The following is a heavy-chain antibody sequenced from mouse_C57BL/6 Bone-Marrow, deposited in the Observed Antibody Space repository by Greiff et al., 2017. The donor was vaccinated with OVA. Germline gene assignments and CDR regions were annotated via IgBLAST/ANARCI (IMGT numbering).Heavy chain of an antibody. V-gene: IGHV1-74*01. J-gene: IGHJ2*01. CDR3: AMSPITTVVAKDY. CDR1: GYTFTSYW. D-gene: IGHD1-1*01. Sequence: QVQLQQPGAELVKPGASVKVSCKASGYTFTSYWMHWVKQRPGQGLEWIGRIHPSDSDPNYNQKFKGKATFTVDKSSSTAYMQLSSLTSEDSAVYYCAMSPITTVVAKDYWGQGTTLTVSS. CDR2: IHPSDSDP.